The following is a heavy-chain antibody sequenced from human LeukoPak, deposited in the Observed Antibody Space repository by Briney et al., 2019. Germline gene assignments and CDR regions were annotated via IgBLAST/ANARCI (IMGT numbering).Heavy chain of an antibody. CDR2: ISDSGSTI. CDR3: AIYYDSSGSIDH. CDR1: GFIFSDYY. V-gene: IGHV3-11*01. Sequence: GGSLRLSCAASGFIFSDYYMTWIRQTPGKWLEWLSYISDSGSTINYADSVKGRLTISRDNAKKSLFLQMNSLRAEDTAVYYCAIYYDSSGSIDHWGQGTLVTVSS. D-gene: IGHD3-22*01. J-gene: IGHJ4*02.